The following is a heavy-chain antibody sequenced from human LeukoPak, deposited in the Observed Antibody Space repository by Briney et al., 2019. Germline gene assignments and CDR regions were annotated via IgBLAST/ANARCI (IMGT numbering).Heavy chain of an antibody. D-gene: IGHD2-2*01. V-gene: IGHV4-30-4*01. CDR3: ARVDCSSTSCYPPTWFDP. CDR1: GGSISSGDYY. Sequence: SQTLSLTCTVSGGSISSGDYYWSWIRQPPGKGLEWIGYIYYSGSTYYNPSLKSRVTISVDTSKNQFSLKLSSVTAADTAVYYCARVDCSSTSCYPPTWFDPWGQGTLVTVSS. J-gene: IGHJ5*02. CDR2: IYYSGST.